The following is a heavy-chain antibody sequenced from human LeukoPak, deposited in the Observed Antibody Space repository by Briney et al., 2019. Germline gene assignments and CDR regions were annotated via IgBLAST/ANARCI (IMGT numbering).Heavy chain of an antibody. CDR1: GYSFPNYW. Sequence: GESLKISCKGSGYSFPNYWVAWVRQMPGKGLEWMGIIYPSDSDTSYSPSFQGQVTLSADKSISTAYLQWSSLKASDTAMYYCARGGKVGVTTFDYWGQGTLVTVSS. J-gene: IGHJ4*02. CDR2: IYPSDSDT. CDR3: ARGGKVGVTTFDY. D-gene: IGHD1-26*01. V-gene: IGHV5-51*01.